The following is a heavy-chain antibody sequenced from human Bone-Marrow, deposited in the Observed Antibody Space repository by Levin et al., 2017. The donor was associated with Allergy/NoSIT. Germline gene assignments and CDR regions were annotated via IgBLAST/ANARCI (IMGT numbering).Heavy chain of an antibody. CDR2: INPTGGGT. CDR1: GYTFTSYY. CDR3: ARVLFDSKAYSNPPYYDY. D-gene: IGHD3-22*01. Sequence: ASVKVSCRTSGYTFTSYYIHWVRQAPGQGPEWMGIINPTGGGTTYAQKFQGRVTMTSDTSTSSVYMELSSLSSEDTAVVYCARVLFDSKAYSNPPYYDYWGQGTLVTVSA. V-gene: IGHV1-46*01. J-gene: IGHJ4*02.